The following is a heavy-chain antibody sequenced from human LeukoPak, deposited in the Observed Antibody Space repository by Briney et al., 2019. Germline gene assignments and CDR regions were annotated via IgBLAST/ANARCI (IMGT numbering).Heavy chain of an antibody. CDR3: AKVGGRPVDPYFDY. Sequence: PGGSLRLSCAASGFTFDDYAMHWVRQAPGKGLEWVSGISWNSGSIGYADSVKGRFTISRDNAKNSLYLQMNSLRAEDTALYYCAKVGGRPVDPYFDYWGQGTLVTVSS. CDR2: ISWNSGSI. D-gene: IGHD3-16*01. V-gene: IGHV3-9*01. CDR1: GFTFDDYA. J-gene: IGHJ4*02.